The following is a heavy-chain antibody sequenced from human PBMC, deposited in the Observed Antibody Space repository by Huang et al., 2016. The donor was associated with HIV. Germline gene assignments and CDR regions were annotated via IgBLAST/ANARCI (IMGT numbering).Heavy chain of an antibody. CDR2: VNPSGVGA. Sequence: QVQLVQSGAEVKKPGASVTISCKASGFSILIYYIHWVRQAPGQGLEWMGIVNPSGVGADYAQKCKGRVTMTRDTSTRTLYMELSSLRSEDTAVYYCAREGITPSGTEVSGFDFWGQGTPVSVSS. CDR1: GFSILIYY. D-gene: IGHD6-13*01. J-gene: IGHJ5*01. V-gene: IGHV1-46*03. CDR3: AREGITPSGTEVSGFDF.